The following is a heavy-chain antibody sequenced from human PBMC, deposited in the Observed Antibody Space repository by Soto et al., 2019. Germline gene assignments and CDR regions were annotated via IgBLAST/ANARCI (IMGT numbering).Heavy chain of an antibody. J-gene: IGHJ4*02. CDR2: IFHSGST. V-gene: IGHV4-4*02. Sequence: QVQLQESGPGLVKPSGTLSLTCAVSGGSIRSNNWWSWFRQPPGKGLEWIGEIFHSGSTNYNPSLKTRVTISVDKSKNQFSLKLSSVTAADTAVYYFARLYSGSYSDYWGQVILVTVSS. CDR1: GGSIRSNNW. CDR3: ARLYSGSYSDY. D-gene: IGHD1-26*01.